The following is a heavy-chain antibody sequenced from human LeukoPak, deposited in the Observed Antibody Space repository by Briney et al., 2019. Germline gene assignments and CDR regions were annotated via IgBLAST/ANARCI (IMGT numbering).Heavy chain of an antibody. D-gene: IGHD2-2*01. Sequence: SETLSLTCTVSSGSISSGGYYWSWIRQHPGKGLEWIGYIYYSGSTYYNPSLKSRVTISVDTSKNQFSLKLSSVTAADTAVYYCARGVPDYYYYGMDVWGKGTTVTVSS. V-gene: IGHV4-31*03. CDR3: ARGVPDYYYYGMDV. J-gene: IGHJ6*04. CDR1: SGSISSGGYY. CDR2: IYYSGST.